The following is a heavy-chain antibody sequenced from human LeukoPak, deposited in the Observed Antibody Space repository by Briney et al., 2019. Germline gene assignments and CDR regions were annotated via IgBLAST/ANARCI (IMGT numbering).Heavy chain of an antibody. CDR2: ISAYNGNT. V-gene: IGHV1-18*01. CDR3: ARDNLQAAAGPSFDY. Sequence: GASVKVSCKASGYTFTSYGISWVRQAPGQGLEWMGWISAYNGNTNYAQKLQGRATMTTDTSTSTAYMELRSLRSDDTAVYYCARDNLQAAAGPSFDYWGQGTLVTVSS. D-gene: IGHD6-13*01. CDR1: GYTFTSYG. J-gene: IGHJ4*02.